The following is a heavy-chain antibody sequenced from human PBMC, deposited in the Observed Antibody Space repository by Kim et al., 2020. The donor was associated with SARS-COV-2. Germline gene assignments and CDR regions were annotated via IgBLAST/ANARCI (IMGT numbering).Heavy chain of an antibody. D-gene: IGHD3-16*01. CDR3: ASRIIPDG. J-gene: IGHJ4*02. CDR2: RGNT. Sequence: RGNTYYNPSLKSRVTISGDTSKNQFSRKLSSGTAADTAVYYCASRIIPDGWGRGTLVTVSS. V-gene: IGHV4-39*01.